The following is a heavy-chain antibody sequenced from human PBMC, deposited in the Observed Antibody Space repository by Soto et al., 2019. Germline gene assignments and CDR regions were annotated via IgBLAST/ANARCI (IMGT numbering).Heavy chain of an antibody. CDR1: GFTFSTYA. CDR2: ITYDGNNK. J-gene: IGHJ6*02. V-gene: IGHV3-30-3*01. Sequence: GGSLRLSCAASGFTFSTYAMEWVRQAPGKGLDWVALITYDGNNKYYADSVRGRFTISRDNSKNTLYLQMNTLRPEDTALYFCARPVEPFYYYGMDVWGQGTTVTVSS. CDR3: ARPVEPFYYYGMDV.